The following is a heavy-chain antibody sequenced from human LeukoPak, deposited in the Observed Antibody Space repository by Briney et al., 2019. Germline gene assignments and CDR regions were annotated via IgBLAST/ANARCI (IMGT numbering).Heavy chain of an antibody. CDR1: GGSISSYY. V-gene: IGHV4-59*01. J-gene: IGHJ4*02. CDR2: IYYSGST. CDR3: ARDKVYSSGWYVDY. Sequence: SETLSLTCTVSGGSISSYYWSWIRQPPGKGLEWIGYIYYSGSTNYNPSLKSRVTISVDTSKNQFSLKLSSVTAADTAVYYCARDKVYSSGWYVDYWGQGTLVTVSS. D-gene: IGHD6-19*01.